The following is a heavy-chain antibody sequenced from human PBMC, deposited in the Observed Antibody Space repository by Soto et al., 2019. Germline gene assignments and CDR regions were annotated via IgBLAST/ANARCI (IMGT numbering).Heavy chain of an antibody. Sequence: PSETLSLTCAVSGDSIGGDYWSWIRQHPGKGLEWIGYIYYSGSTYYNPSLKSRVTISVDTSKNQFSLKLSSVTAADTAVYYCARWPGPPYYYYGMDVWGQGTTVTVSS. D-gene: IGHD5-12*01. CDR3: ARWPGPPYYYYGMDV. J-gene: IGHJ6*02. V-gene: IGHV4-31*11. CDR2: IYYSGST. CDR1: GDSIGGDY.